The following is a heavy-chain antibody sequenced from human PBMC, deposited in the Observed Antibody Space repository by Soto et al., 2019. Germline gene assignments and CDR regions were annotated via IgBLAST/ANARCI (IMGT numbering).Heavy chain of an antibody. CDR3: AKYDDYVWGTTHTFDY. V-gene: IGHV3-23*01. CDR2: ISGSGGST. CDR1: GFTFSSYA. J-gene: IGHJ4*02. D-gene: IGHD3-16*01. Sequence: EVQLLESGGGLVQPGGSLRLSCAASGFTFSSYAMSWVRQAPGKGLEWVSAISGSGGSTYYADSVKGRFTISRDNSKNTLSLQMNSLRAEDTAVYYCAKYDDYVWGTTHTFDYWGQGTLVTVSS.